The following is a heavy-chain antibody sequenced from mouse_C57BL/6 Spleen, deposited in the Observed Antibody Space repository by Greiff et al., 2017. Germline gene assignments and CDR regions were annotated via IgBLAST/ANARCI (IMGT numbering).Heavy chain of an antibody. J-gene: IGHJ4*01. CDR3: ARNGAGKVLYPYYAMDY. CDR1: GYTFTGYW. CDR2: ILPGSGST. V-gene: IGHV1-9*01. Sequence: QVQLQQSGAELMKPGASVKLSCKATGYTFTGYWIEWVKQRPGHGLEWIGEILPGSGSTNYNAKFKGKATFTADTSSNTAYMQLSSRTTEDSAIYYCARNGAGKVLYPYYAMDYWGQGTSVTVSS. D-gene: IGHD1-2*01.